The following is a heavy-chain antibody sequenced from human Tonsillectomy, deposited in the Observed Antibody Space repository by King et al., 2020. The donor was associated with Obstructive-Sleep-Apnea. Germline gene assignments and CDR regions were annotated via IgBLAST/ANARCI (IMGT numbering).Heavy chain of an antibody. CDR3: AIDFWSGNYDY. CDR2: IKQDGSEK. J-gene: IGHJ4*02. CDR1: GFTFSSYW. Sequence: QLVQSGGGLGQPGGALRLSCAASGFTFSSYWMSWVRQAPGKGLEWVANIKQDGSEKYDVDSVKGRFTISRDNAKNSLYLQMNSLRAEDTAVYYCAIDFWSGNYDYWGQGTLVTVSS. D-gene: IGHD3-3*01. V-gene: IGHV3-7*03.